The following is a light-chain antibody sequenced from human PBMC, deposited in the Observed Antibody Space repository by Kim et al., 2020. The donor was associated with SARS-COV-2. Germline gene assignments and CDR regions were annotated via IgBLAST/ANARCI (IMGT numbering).Light chain of an antibody. V-gene: IGLV2-14*03. CDR3: SSYTTSTTWV. CDR2: DVK. J-gene: IGLJ3*02. CDR1: SINFGINNY. Sequence: TGTSINFGINNYVSWYHQHPGKAPTLLIFDVKSRPSGVSDRFSGSKSGSTASLTISHVQAEDEGIYYCSSYTTSTTWVFGGGTQLTVL.